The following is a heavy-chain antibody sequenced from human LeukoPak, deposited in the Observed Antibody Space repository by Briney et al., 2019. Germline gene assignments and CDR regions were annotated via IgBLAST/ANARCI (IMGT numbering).Heavy chain of an antibody. CDR1: GGSFSGYY. V-gene: IGHV4-34*01. CDR2: INHSGST. D-gene: IGHD2-21*01. Sequence: SETLSLTCAVYGGSFSGYYWSWIRQPPGKGLEWIGEINHSGSTSYNPSLKSRVTISVDTSKNQFSLKLSSVTAADTAVYYCARGEASYYFDSWGQGTLVTVSS. CDR3: ARGEASYYFDS. J-gene: IGHJ4*02.